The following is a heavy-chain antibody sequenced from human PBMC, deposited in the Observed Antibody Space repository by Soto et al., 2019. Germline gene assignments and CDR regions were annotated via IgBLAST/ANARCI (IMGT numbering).Heavy chain of an antibody. CDR1: GYTFTSYD. V-gene: IGHV1-8*01. CDR2: MNPNSGNT. D-gene: IGHD3-22*01. J-gene: IGHJ4*02. CDR3: ARGDWTYYYDSSGYYVPFDY. Sequence: ASVKVSCKASGYTFTSYDINWVRQATGQGLEWMGWMNPNSGNTGYAQKFQGRVTMTRNTSISTVYMELSSLRSEDTAVYYCARGDWTYYYDSSGYYVPFDYWGQGTLVTVSS.